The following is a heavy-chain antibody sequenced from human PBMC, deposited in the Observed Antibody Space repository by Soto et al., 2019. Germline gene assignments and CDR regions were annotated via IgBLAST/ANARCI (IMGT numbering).Heavy chain of an antibody. CDR3: ARGPRGYVSNWFDP. CDR1: GFTFSSYG. J-gene: IGHJ5*02. CDR2: IWYDGSNK. Sequence: QVQLVESGGGVVQPGRSLRLSCAASGFTFSSYGMHWVRQAPGKGLEWVAVIWYDGSNKYYADSVKGRFTISRDNSKNALYPERNCLRAVDRAVYYCARGPRGYVSNWFDPWGQGTLVTVSS. D-gene: IGHD3-22*01. V-gene: IGHV3-33*08.